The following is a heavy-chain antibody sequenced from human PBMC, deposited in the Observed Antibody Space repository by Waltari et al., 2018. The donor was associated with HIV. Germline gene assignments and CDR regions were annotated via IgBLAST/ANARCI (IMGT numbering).Heavy chain of an antibody. D-gene: IGHD3-10*02. Sequence: VQLVQSGPEMRKLGASVRISCRASGFTFTNYVFSWVRQAPGQGLEWLGWIRAYDGNRDCARNFKGRATLTTDTSTTTAFWDLRNLRSDDTAIYYCVRGGGTWLYDMYYFQGMDVWGQGTTVTVSS. V-gene: IGHV1-18*01. J-gene: IGHJ6*02. CDR2: IRAYDGNR. CDR1: GFTFTNYV. CDR3: VRGGGTWLYDMYYFQGMDV.